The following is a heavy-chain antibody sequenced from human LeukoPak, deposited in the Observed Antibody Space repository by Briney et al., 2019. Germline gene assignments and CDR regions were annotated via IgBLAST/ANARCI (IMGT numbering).Heavy chain of an antibody. CDR2: ITPIIGTT. J-gene: IGHJ5*02. CDR3: TRVTLRGSKYNWFDP. Sequence: ASVKVSCRSSGGTFNTHIFNWVRQAPGQGLEWMGRITPIIGTTKYAQKFQGRVTITAGTSTSTAYLELRGLTYDDSAVYYCTRVTLRGSKYNWFDPWGQGTHVSVSS. V-gene: IGHV1-69*08. D-gene: IGHD1-26*01. CDR1: GGTFNTHI.